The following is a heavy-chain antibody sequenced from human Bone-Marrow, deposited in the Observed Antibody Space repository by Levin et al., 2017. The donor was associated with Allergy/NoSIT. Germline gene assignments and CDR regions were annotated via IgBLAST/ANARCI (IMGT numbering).Heavy chain of an antibody. J-gene: IGHJ4*02. CDR2: ISYDGSNK. Sequence: GGSLRLSCAASGFTFSSYGMHWVRQAPGKGLEWVAVISYDGSNKYYADSVKGRFTISRDNSKNTLYLQMNSLRAEDTAVYYCAKPKRGYSYGSDYFDYWGQGTLVTVSS. CDR3: AKPKRGYSYGSDYFDY. V-gene: IGHV3-30*18. CDR1: GFTFSSYG. D-gene: IGHD5-18*01.